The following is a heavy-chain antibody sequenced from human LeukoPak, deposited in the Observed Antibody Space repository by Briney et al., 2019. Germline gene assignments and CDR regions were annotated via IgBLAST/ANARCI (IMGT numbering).Heavy chain of an antibody. CDR2: VFHTGSP. CDR1: NFSVSSHYY. Sequence: SETLSLICTVSNFSVSSHYYWGWVRQPPGKGLEWIGAVFHTGSPYYNPSLKSRVTISIDTSKKEFSLDLGSVTAADTAIYYCARLSYGYDPYFFDYWGHGTLVTVSS. CDR3: ARLSYGYDPYFFDY. D-gene: IGHD5-12*01. J-gene: IGHJ4*01. V-gene: IGHV4-38-2*02.